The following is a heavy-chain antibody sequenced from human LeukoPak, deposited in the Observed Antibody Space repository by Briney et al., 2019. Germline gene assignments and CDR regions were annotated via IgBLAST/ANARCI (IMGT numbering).Heavy chain of an antibody. D-gene: IGHD2-8*01. V-gene: IGHV1-8*03. Sequence: ASVKVSCKASGYTLTSYDINWVRQATGQGLEWMGWMNPNSGNTGYAQKFQGRVTITRNTSISTAYMELSSLRSEDTAVYYCARPLGYCTNGVCSFDYWGQGTLVTVSS. J-gene: IGHJ4*02. CDR3: ARPLGYCTNGVCSFDY. CDR2: MNPNSGNT. CDR1: GYTLTSYD.